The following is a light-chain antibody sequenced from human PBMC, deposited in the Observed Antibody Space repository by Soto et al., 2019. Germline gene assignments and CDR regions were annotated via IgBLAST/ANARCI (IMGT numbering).Light chain of an antibody. CDR1: SGHNSYA. J-gene: IGLJ3*02. Sequence: QLVLTQSSSASASLGSSVKLTCTLSSGHNSYAIAWHQQQPEKGPRYLMKLNSDGSHSKGDGIPDRFSGSSSGAERYLTISSLQSEDEADYYCQTWSTDIRVFGGGTKLTVL. V-gene: IGLV4-69*01. CDR3: QTWSTDIRV. CDR2: LNSDGSH.